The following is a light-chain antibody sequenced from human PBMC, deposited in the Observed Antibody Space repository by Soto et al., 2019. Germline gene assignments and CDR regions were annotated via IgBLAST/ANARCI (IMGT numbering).Light chain of an antibody. CDR1: QSVSIN. CDR3: QQYNDWPPLT. CDR2: GAS. Sequence: IVMTQSPATLSVSPGERATLSCRASQSVSINLAWYQQKPGQAPRLIIYGASTRATGIPARFSGSGSETEFTLTITILQSEDYAVYDCQQYNDWPPLTFGGGTKVEIK. V-gene: IGKV3-15*01. J-gene: IGKJ4*01.